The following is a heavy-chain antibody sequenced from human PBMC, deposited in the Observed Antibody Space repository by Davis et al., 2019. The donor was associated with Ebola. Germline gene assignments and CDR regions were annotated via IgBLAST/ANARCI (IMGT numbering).Heavy chain of an antibody. Sequence: AASVKVSCKASGYTFTNFDINWVRQAPGQGLEWMGWMNPESEKTGLAQKFQGRVTMTRDSSTSTAYMELSSLGSDDTAVYYCARVRFNTFYWFEYWGQGTLVAVSS. J-gene: IGHJ4*02. D-gene: IGHD2/OR15-2a*01. V-gene: IGHV1-8*01. CDR1: GYTFTNFD. CDR3: ARVRFNTFYWFEY. CDR2: MNPESEKT.